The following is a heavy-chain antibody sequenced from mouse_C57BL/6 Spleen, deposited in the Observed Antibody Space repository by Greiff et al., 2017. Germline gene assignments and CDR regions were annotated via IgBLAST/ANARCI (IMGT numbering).Heavy chain of an antibody. D-gene: IGHD2-1*01. CDR2: IYPGSGST. CDR3: ARKAFYYGNSYYFDY. J-gene: IGHJ2*01. CDR1: GYTFTSYW. V-gene: IGHV1-55*01. Sequence: VQLQQPGAELVKPGASVKMSCKASGYTFTSYWITWVKQRPGQGLEWIGDIYPGSGSTNYNEKFKSKATLTVDTSSSTAYMQLSSLTSEDSAVYYCARKAFYYGNSYYFDYWGQGTTLTVSS.